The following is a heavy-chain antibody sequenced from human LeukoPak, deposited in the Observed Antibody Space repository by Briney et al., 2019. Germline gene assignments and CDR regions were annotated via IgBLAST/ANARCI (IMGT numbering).Heavy chain of an antibody. Sequence: PSETLSLTCTVSGGSLSSYYWNWIRQPAGKGLEWIGRIYTSGSTNYNPSLKSRVTMSVDTSKNQFSLKLSSVTAADTAVYYCARGGPYSSSWCGIDYYYYMDVWGKGTTVTVSS. D-gene: IGHD6-13*01. CDR1: GGSLSSYY. J-gene: IGHJ6*03. V-gene: IGHV4-4*07. CDR3: ARGGPYSSSWCGIDYYYYMDV. CDR2: IYTSGST.